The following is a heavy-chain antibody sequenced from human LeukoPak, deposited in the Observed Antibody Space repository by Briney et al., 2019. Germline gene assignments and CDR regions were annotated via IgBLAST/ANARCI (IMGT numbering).Heavy chain of an antibody. D-gene: IGHD6-13*01. CDR1: TGYY. CDR3: AREGRAGSSCWFGAFDI. J-gene: IGHJ3*02. Sequence: ASVKVSCKTSTGYYMHWVRQAPGQGLEYMGWIHPNSGASKSVPKFQGRVTMTRDTSINTDYVELSSLTSDDTAMYYCAREGRAGSSCWFGAFDIWGQGTMVIVSS. V-gene: IGHV1-2*02. CDR2: IHPNSGAS.